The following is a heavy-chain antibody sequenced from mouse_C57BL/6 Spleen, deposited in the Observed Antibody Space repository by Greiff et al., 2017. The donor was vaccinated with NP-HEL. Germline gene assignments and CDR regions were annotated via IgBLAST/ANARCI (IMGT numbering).Heavy chain of an antibody. CDR2: SRNKANDYTT. D-gene: IGHD1-1*01. CDR1: GFTFSDFY. J-gene: IGHJ3*01. V-gene: IGHV7-1*01. CDR3: ARDGDYGSRVFAY. Sequence: EVKVVESGGGLVQSGRSLRLSCATSGFTFSDFYMEWVRQAPGKGLEWIAASRNKANDYTTEYSASVKGRFIVSRDTSQSILYLQMNALRAEDTAIYYCARDGDYGSRVFAYWGQGTLVTVSA.